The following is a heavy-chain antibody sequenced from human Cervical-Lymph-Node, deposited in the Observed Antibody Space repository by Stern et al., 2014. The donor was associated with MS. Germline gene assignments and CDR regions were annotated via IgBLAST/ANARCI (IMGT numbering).Heavy chain of an antibody. D-gene: IGHD3-9*01. CDR3: VRYFDTIADHPASDY. J-gene: IGHJ4*02. CDR2: ISSSGSII. CDR1: GFTFSDYY. Sequence: VQLVESGGGLVKPGGSLRLSCAASGFTFSDYYMSWIRQAPGKGLEWVSYISSSGSIITYADSMKGRFTISRDNAKNSLYLQMNSLRAEDTAVYYCVRYFDTIADHPASDYWGQGTLVTVSS. V-gene: IGHV3-11*01.